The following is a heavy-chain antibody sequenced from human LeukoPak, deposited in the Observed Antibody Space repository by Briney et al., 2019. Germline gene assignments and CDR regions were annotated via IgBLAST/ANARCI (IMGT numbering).Heavy chain of an antibody. CDR3: ATGVRGYNSALDY. V-gene: IGHV3-21*01. D-gene: IGHD6-19*01. CDR2: ISSGSSYI. Sequence: PGGSLRLPCAASGFTFSNYYMNWVRQAPGKGLEWVSSISSGSSYIYYADSLKGRFTISRDNAKSSLYLQMNSLRAEDTAVYYCATGVRGYNSALDYWGQGTLVTVSP. J-gene: IGHJ4*02. CDR1: GFTFSNYY.